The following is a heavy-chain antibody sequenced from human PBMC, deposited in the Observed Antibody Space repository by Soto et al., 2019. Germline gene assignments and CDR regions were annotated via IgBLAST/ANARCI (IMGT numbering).Heavy chain of an antibody. Sequence: GASVKVSCKASGYTFTGYYLHWVRQAPGQGLEWMGWINPNSGATNYAQNFQGWVTMTRDTSISTVYMELSMLRSDDTAVYFCASALAAGRPFDSWGQGTLVTVST. CDR2: INPNSGAT. V-gene: IGHV1-2*04. CDR1: GYTFTGYY. CDR3: ASALAAGRPFDS. D-gene: IGHD6-13*01. J-gene: IGHJ4*02.